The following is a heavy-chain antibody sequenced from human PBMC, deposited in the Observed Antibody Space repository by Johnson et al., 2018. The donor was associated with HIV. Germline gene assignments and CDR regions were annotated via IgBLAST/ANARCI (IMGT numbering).Heavy chain of an antibody. Sequence: QVQLVESGGGVVQPGRSLRLSCAASGFTFSSYAMHWVRQAPGKGLEWVAVISYDGSNKYYADSVKGRFTISRDNSKNTLYLQMNSLRAGDTAVYYCAKVTLVLDIWGQGTMVTVSS. CDR3: AKVTLVLDI. CDR2: ISYDGSNK. J-gene: IGHJ3*02. V-gene: IGHV3-30*04. D-gene: IGHD6-13*01. CDR1: GFTFSSYA.